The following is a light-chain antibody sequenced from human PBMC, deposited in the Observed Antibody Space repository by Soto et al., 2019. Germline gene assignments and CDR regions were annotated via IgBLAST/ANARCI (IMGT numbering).Light chain of an antibody. CDR1: QSISSY. Sequence: DIQRTQSPSSLSASVRDIVTITCRASQSISSYLNWYQQKPGKAPKLLIYAASSLQSGVPSRFSGSGSGTDFTLTISSLQPEDFATYYCQQSYSTPYTFGQGTKLEIK. V-gene: IGKV1-39*01. CDR2: AAS. CDR3: QQSYSTPYT. J-gene: IGKJ2*01.